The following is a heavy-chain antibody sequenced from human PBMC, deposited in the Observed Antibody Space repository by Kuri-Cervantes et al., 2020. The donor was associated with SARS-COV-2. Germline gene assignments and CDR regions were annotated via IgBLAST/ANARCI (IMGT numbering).Heavy chain of an antibody. D-gene: IGHD1-26*01. CDR3: ARSGSYGYFQH. J-gene: IGHJ1*01. CDR2: IIPILGTA. CDR1: GGTFSSYA. V-gene: IGHV1-69*04. Sequence: SVKVSCKAPGGTFSSYAISWVRQAPGQGLEWMGRIIPILGTANYAQKFQGRVTITADKSTSTAYMELRSLRSDDTAVYYCARSGSYGYFQHWGQGTLVTVSS.